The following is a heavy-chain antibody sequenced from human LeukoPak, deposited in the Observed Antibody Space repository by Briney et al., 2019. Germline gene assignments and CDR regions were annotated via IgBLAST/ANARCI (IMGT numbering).Heavy chain of an antibody. Sequence: GGSLRLSCAASGFTFSSYSMSWVRQAPGMGLEWVAGITYRGDSVYYADSVKGRFTISRDNSKNTLDLQMNSLRADDTAVYYCAKDSSHVSGNYDYLDYWGQGALATVSS. J-gene: IGHJ4*02. CDR1: GFTFSSYS. CDR3: AKDSSHVSGNYDYLDY. D-gene: IGHD1-26*01. V-gene: IGHV3-23*01. CDR2: ITYRGDSV.